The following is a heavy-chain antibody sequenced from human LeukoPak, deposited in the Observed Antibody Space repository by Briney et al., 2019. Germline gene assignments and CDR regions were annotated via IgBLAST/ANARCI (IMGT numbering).Heavy chain of an antibody. CDR2: MNPNSGNT. CDR1: GYTFTSYD. D-gene: IGHD3-22*01. Sequence: ASVKVSCKASGYTFTSYDINWVRQATGQGLEWMGWMNPNSGNTGYAQKFQGRVTMTRNTSISTAYMELSSLRSEDTAVYYCARVYYYDSSGHNWFDSWGQGTLVIVSS. J-gene: IGHJ5*01. CDR3: ARVYYYDSSGHNWFDS. V-gene: IGHV1-8*01.